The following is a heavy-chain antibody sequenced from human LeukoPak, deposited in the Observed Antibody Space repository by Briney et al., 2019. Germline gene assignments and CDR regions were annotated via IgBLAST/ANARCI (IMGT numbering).Heavy chain of an antibody. CDR2: IKSKTDGGTT. J-gene: IGHJ3*02. CDR3: ASYDSGLDAFDI. V-gene: IGHV3-15*01. CDR1: GFTFSYVS. D-gene: IGHD3-22*01. Sequence: GGSLRLSCAASGFTFSYVSLSWVRQAPGKGLEWVGHIKSKTDGGTTAYAAPLKGRFTISRDDSKSALYLQMNSLETEETAVYYCASYDSGLDAFDIWGQGTRVTVSS.